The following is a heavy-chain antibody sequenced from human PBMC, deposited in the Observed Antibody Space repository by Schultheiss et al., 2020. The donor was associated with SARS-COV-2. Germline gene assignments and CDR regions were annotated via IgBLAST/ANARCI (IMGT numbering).Heavy chain of an antibody. CDR1: GFTFSDYY. CDR3: ARGSPLDWYFDL. J-gene: IGHJ2*01. CDR2: ISHAGTNK. Sequence: GESLKISCAASGFTFSDYYMSWIRQAPGKGLEWVAVISHAGTNKYYADSVKGRFTISRDNAKNTLYLHMNSLRVEDTGLYYCARGSPLDWYFDLWGRGTLVTVSS. V-gene: IGHV3-30*03.